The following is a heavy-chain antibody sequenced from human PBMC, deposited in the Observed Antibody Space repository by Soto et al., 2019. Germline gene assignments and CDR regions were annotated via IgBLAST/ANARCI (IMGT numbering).Heavy chain of an antibody. CDR3: ARDLALNYFYYGMDV. J-gene: IGHJ6*02. Sequence: SVKVSCKASGGTFSSYAINWVRQAPGQGLEWMGGIIPIFGTANYAQKFQGRVAITADESTSTAYMELSGLRSEDTAVYYCARDLALNYFYYGMDVWGQGTTVTVSS. V-gene: IGHV1-69*13. CDR2: IIPIFGTA. D-gene: IGHD3-16*01. CDR1: GGTFSSYA.